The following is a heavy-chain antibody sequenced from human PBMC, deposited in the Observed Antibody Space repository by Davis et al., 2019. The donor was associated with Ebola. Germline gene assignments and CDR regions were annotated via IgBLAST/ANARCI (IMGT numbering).Heavy chain of an antibody. D-gene: IGHD2-2*01. CDR2: IKEDGSEK. J-gene: IGHJ6*02. Sequence: PGGSLRLSCAASGFTFNRYWMSWVRQAPGKGLQWVANIKEDGSEKYYVDSVKGRFTISRDNAKNSLYLRMNSLRAEDTAVYYCARVSVPAALVPIDYYAMDVWGQGTTVTVSS. CDR1: GFTFNRYW. V-gene: IGHV3-7*03. CDR3: ARVSVPAALVPIDYYAMDV.